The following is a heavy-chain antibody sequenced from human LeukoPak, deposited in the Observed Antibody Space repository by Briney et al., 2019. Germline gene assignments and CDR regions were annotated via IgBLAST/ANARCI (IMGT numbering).Heavy chain of an antibody. Sequence: GGSLRLSCTASGFTFTNAWMTWVRQTAGKGLEWVGRIKSKEDGGTTDFASPVKGRFTISRDDSKNTAYLEMNSLESEDTAVYYCARHVASGGSGVDYWGQGTLVTVSS. CDR1: GFTFTNAW. CDR3: ARHVASGGSGVDY. CDR2: IKSKEDGGTT. V-gene: IGHV3-15*01. J-gene: IGHJ4*02. D-gene: IGHD3-10*01.